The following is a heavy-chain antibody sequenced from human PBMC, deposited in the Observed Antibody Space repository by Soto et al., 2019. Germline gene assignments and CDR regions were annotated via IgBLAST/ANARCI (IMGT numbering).Heavy chain of an antibody. CDR2: ISYDGSNK. CDR1: GFTFSSYA. CDR3: AREADYDFWSAPPPLSLDY. Sequence: PGGSLRLSCAASGFTFSSYAMHWVRQAPGKGLEWVAVISYDGSNKYYADSVKGRFTISRDNSKNTLYLQMNSLRAEDTAVYYCAREADYDFWSAPPPLSLDYWGQGTLVTVSS. V-gene: IGHV3-30-3*01. J-gene: IGHJ4*02. D-gene: IGHD3-3*01.